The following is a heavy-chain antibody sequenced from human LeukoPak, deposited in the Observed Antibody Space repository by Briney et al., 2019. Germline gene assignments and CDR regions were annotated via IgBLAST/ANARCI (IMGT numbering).Heavy chain of an antibody. CDR2: IRWDRGTV. Sequence: GRSLTLSCAVSGFNVDDYAIHWVRHPPGKGLEWVSGIRWDRGTVGYADSVKGRFTMSRDSAKNSVYLQMNSLRPEDTALYYCARGIDSSGTYSGWGFHLRYWGQGTQVTVSS. CDR3: ARGIDSSGTYSGWGFHLRY. CDR1: GFNVDDYA. D-gene: IGHD2-15*01. V-gene: IGHV3-9*01. J-gene: IGHJ4*02.